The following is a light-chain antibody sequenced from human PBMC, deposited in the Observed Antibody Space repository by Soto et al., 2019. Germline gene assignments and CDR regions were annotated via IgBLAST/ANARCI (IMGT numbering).Light chain of an antibody. J-gene: IGKJ5*01. CDR1: RSVSSN. CDR2: GAS. CDR3: EQYNDWPIT. Sequence: EIVMTQSPATLSVSPGQRATLSCRASRSVSSNLGWYQQKPGQAPRLLIHGASTRATGIPARFSGSGSGTEFTLTISSLQSEDFAIYYYEQYNDWPITFGQGTRLEIK. V-gene: IGKV3-15*01.